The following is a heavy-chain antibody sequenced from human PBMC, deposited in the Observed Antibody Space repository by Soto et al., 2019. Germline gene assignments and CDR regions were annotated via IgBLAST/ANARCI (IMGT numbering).Heavy chain of an antibody. CDR1: GGSISSDTW. CDR3: ARDEALQLPDP. D-gene: IGHD4-4*01. V-gene: IGHV4-4*02. J-gene: IGHJ5*02. CDR2: IYHSGST. Sequence: QVQLQESGPGLVKPSETLSLTCAVSGGSISSDTWWSWVRQPPGKGLEWIGEIYHSGSTNYNPSLKGRVTISVDKSQNQFSLRLSSLTAADTAVYYCARDEALQLPDPWGPGTLVTVSS.